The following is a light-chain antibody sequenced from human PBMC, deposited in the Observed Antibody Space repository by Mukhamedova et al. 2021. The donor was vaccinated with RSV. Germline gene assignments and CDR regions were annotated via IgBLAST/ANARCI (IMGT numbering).Light chain of an antibody. J-gene: IGKJ1*01. Sequence: LLIYAASTLQSGVPSRFSGSGSGTDFTLTISRLQPEDFATYYCQKYNNAPWTFGQGTMVEVK. V-gene: IGKV1-27*01. CDR2: AAS. CDR3: QKYNNAPWT.